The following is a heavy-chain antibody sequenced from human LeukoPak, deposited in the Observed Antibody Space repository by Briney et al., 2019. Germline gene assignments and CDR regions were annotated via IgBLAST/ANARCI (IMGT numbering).Heavy chain of an antibody. D-gene: IGHD5-12*01. V-gene: IGHV3-21*01. J-gene: IGHJ4*02. CDR2: ISSSSSYI. Sequence: GGSLRLSCAASGFTFSSYSMNWVRQAPGKGLEWVSSISSSSSYIYYADSVKGRFTISRDNAKNSLYLQMNSLRAEDTAVYYCARGRRKGYSGYDLFDYWGQGTLVTVSS. CDR1: GFTFSSYS. CDR3: ARGRRKGYSGYDLFDY.